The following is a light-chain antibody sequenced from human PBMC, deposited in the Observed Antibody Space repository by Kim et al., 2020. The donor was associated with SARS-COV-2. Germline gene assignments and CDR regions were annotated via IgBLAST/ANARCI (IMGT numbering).Light chain of an antibody. CDR1: QSISNW. CDR3: QQYNGYSGT. CDR2: DAS. V-gene: IGKV1-5*01. Sequence: DIQMTQSPSTLPASVGDRVTIACRASQSISNWLAWYQQKPGKAPKLLIYDASTLESGVPSRFSGSGSGTEFTLTISSLQPDDFATYYCQQYNGYSGTFGQGTKVDIK. J-gene: IGKJ1*01.